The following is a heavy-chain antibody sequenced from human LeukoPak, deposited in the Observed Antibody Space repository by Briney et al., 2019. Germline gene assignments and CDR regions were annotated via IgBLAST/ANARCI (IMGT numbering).Heavy chain of an antibody. J-gene: IGHJ4*02. CDR3: ARGRDGYNYYFDY. CDR2: ISSSSSYI. CDR1: GFTFSSYS. D-gene: IGHD5-24*01. V-gene: IGHV3-21*01. Sequence: GGSLRLSCAASGFTFSSYSVNWVRQAPGKGLEWVSSISSSSSYIYYADSVKGRFTISGDNAKNSLYLQMNSLRAEDTAVYYCARGRDGYNYYFDYWGQGTLVTVSS.